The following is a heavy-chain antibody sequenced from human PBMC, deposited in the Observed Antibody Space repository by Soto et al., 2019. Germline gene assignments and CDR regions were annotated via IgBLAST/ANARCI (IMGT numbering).Heavy chain of an antibody. D-gene: IGHD2-21*02. V-gene: IGHV4-31*03. J-gene: IGHJ5*02. CDR3: VKYGGNSLGNWFDP. Sequence: QVQLQESGPGLVKPSQTLSLTCTVSGGSISSGGYYWSWIRQHPGKGLEWIGYIYYGGSTYYNPSLTRRVTISVDTSKNQFALTLSSVTAADAAVYCFVKYGGNSLGNWFDPWGQGTLVTVSS. CDR1: GGSISSGGYY. CDR2: IYYGGST.